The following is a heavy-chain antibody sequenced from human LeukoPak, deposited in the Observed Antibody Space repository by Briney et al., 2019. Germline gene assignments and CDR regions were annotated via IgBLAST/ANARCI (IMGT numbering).Heavy chain of an antibody. CDR3: ITADSQAFGV. Sequence: GGSLRLSCPASGFTFTNAWMGWVRQAPGKGLEWVGRIKSKTGGGTADYAAPVKGRFTISRDDSKSTLYLRINGLKSGDTAVYYRITADSQAFGVWGQGTMVTVSS. J-gene: IGHJ3*01. CDR2: IKSKTGGGTA. D-gene: IGHD2-21*01. V-gene: IGHV3-15*01. CDR1: GFTFTNAW.